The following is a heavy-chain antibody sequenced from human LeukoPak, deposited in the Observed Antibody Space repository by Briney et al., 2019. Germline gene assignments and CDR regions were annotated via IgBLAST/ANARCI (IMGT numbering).Heavy chain of an antibody. Sequence: PGGSLRLSCAASGFTFSSYEMNWVRQAPGKGLEWVSYISSSGSTIYYADSVKGRLTISRDNAKNSLYLQMNSLRAEDTAVYYCARDRGSYYTCFDYWGQGTLVTVSS. D-gene: IGHD3-10*01. J-gene: IGHJ4*02. V-gene: IGHV3-48*03. CDR1: GFTFSSYE. CDR3: ARDRGSYYTCFDY. CDR2: ISSSGSTI.